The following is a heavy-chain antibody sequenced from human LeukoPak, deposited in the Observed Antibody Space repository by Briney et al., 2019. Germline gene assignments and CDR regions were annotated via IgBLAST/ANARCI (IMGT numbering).Heavy chain of an antibody. Sequence: GGSLRLSCAASGFTFRSYEMNWVRQAPGKGLEWVSYISSSGSTIYYADSVKGRFTISRDNAKKSLYLQMNSLRAEDTAVYYCASLFDYYDSSGYSFDYWGQGTLVTVSS. CDR3: ASLFDYYDSSGYSFDY. D-gene: IGHD3-22*01. CDR1: GFTFRSYE. J-gene: IGHJ4*02. V-gene: IGHV3-48*03. CDR2: ISSSGSTI.